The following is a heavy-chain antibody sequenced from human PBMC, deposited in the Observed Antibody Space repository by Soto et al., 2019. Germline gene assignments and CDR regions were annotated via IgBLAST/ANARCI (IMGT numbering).Heavy chain of an antibody. CDR1: WNTIDNHS. CDR3: ARPLHYYDGSGYSAY. Sequence: TGGAPRPSLCVSWNTIDNHSLKLVRPAPGKGLEWVSSISSSSTYIYYADSVKGRFTISRDNAKNSLYLQMNSLRAEDTAVYYCARPLHYYDGSGYSAYWGQGTLVTVSS. CDR2: ISSSSTYI. V-gene: IGHV3-21*01. D-gene: IGHD3-22*01. J-gene: IGHJ4*02.